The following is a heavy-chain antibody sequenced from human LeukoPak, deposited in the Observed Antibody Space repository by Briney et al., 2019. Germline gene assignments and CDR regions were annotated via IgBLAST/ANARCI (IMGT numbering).Heavy chain of an antibody. CDR2: IYYSRST. V-gene: IGHV4-39*01. CDR3: TRQLGYCSSTSCYADKVDY. CDR1: GGSISSSSYY. J-gene: IGHJ4*02. Sequence: SETLSLTCTVSGGSISSSSYYWGWIRPPPGKGLEWIGSIYYSRSTYYNPSLKSRVTISVDTSKNQFSLQLSSVTAADTAVYYCTRQLGYCSSTSCYADKVDYWGQGTLVTVSS. D-gene: IGHD2-2*01.